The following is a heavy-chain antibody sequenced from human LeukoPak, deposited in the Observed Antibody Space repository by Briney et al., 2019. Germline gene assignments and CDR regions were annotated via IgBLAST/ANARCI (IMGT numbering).Heavy chain of an antibody. D-gene: IGHD3-9*01. Sequence: GASVKVSCKASGYTFTGYYMHGVRQAPGQGLEWMGWINPNSGGTNYAQKFQGRVTMTRDTSISTAYMELSRLRSDDTAVYYCARGDILTGYRSLAPNYYYYYGMDVWGQGTTVTVSS. CDR3: ARGDILTGYRSLAPNYYYYYGMDV. CDR2: INPNSGGT. J-gene: IGHJ6*02. CDR1: GYTFTGYY. V-gene: IGHV1-2*02.